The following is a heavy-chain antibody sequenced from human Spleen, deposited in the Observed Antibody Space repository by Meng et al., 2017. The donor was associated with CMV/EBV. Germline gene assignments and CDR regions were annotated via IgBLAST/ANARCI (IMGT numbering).Heavy chain of an antibody. CDR2: ITSSGRYT. CDR3: AKDLSWGGGWSQ. D-gene: IGHD6-19*01. J-gene: IGHJ4*02. V-gene: IGHV3-23*01. CDR1: GFSFRDYA. Sequence: GGSLRLSCAASGFSFRDYAMSWVRLTPGKGLEWVSGITSSGRYTYDADSVKGRFTVSRDNSKNTLYLQMNSLRAEDTAVYYCAKDLSWGGGWSQWGQGTLVTVSS.